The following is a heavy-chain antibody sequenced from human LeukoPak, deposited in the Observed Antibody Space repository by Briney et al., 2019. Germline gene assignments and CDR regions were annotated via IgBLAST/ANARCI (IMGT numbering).Heavy chain of an antibody. CDR2: ISNDGSNT. CDR1: GFTFSNYA. J-gene: IGHJ6*02. D-gene: IGHD2-15*01. V-gene: IGHV3-30-3*01. CDR3: ARDSGGQYGMDV. Sequence: PGGSLRLSCAASGFTFSNYATHWVRQAPGKGLEWVAVISNDGSNTYFADSVKGRFTISRDNARNSLYLQMNSLTAEDTAVYYCARDSGGQYGMDVWGQGTTVTVSS.